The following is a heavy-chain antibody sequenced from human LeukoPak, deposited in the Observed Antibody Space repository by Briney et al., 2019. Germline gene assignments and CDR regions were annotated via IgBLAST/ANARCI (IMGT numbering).Heavy chain of an antibody. J-gene: IGHJ4*02. D-gene: IGHD6-13*01. CDR1: GFTFSSYE. Sequence: PGGSLRLSCAASGFTFSSYEMNWVRQAPGKGLEWVSYISSSGSTIYYADSVKGRFTISRDNAKNSLYLQMNSLRAEDTAVYYCANNVGAGTPHFDYWGQGTLVTVSS. CDR3: ANNVGAGTPHFDY. CDR2: ISSSGSTI. V-gene: IGHV3-48*03.